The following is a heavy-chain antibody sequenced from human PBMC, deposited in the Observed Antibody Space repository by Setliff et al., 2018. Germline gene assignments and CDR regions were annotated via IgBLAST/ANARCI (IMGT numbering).Heavy chain of an antibody. CDR1: DDSISSRHYY. CDR3: ARAISGWYSAHYYYMDV. Sequence: SETLSLTCTVSDDSISSRHYYWSWIRQPAGKGLEWLGHIYTSWSTNYNPSLKGRATLSIDASMNQFSLKLSSVTAADTAVYYCARAISGWYSAHYYYMDVWGKGTTVTVSS. CDR2: IYTSWST. D-gene: IGHD6-19*01. J-gene: IGHJ6*03. V-gene: IGHV4-61*09.